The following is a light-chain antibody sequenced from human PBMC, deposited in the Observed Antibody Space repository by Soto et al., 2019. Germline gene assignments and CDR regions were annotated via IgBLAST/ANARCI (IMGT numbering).Light chain of an antibody. CDR3: QKYGSHPLP. J-gene: IGKJ3*01. Sequence: EIVLTQSPDTLSLSPGERATLSCRASQSVSNSYLAWYQQKPGQAPRLLIYGASGRATGITDRFSGGESGTDFTLTISRLEPEDFAGYYCQKYGSHPLPFGPGTKVDIK. CDR1: QSVSNSY. CDR2: GAS. V-gene: IGKV3-20*01.